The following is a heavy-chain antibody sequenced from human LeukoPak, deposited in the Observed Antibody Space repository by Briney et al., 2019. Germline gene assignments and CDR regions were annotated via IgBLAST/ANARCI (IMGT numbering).Heavy chain of an antibody. CDR3: ARGKGYCSSTSCYNRFDP. CDR2: INHSGST. Sequence: PSETLSLTCAVYGGSFSGYYWSWIRQPPGKGLEWIGEINHSGSTNYNPSLKSRVTISVDTSKNQFSLKLSSVTAADTAVYYCARGKGYCSSTSCYNRFDPWGQGTLVTVSS. D-gene: IGHD2-2*01. V-gene: IGHV4-34*01. CDR1: GGSFSGYY. J-gene: IGHJ5*02.